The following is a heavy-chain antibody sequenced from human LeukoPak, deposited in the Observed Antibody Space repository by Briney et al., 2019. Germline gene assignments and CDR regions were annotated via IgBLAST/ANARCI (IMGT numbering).Heavy chain of an antibody. CDR1: GFTFSSYE. CDR2: ISSSGRTI. J-gene: IGHJ4*02. CDR3: ARDSYYYDSSGYPYFDY. Sequence: GGSLRLSCAASGFTFSSYEMNWVRQAPGKGLEWVSYISSSGRTIYYADSVKGRFTISRDNAKNSLYLQMNSLRAEDTAVYYCARDSYYYDSSGYPYFDYWGQGTLVTVSS. V-gene: IGHV3-48*03. D-gene: IGHD3-22*01.